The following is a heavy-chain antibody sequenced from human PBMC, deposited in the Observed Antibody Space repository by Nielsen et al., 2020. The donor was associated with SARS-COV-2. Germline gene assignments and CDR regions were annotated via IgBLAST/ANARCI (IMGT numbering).Heavy chain of an antibody. Sequence: GESLKISCAASGFTFSNYGMHWVRQAPGKGLEWVAVISYHGSYKYYADSVKGRFTISRDNSKNTLYLQMNSLRAEDTAVYYCARGGIAARPFVYWGQGTLVTVSS. CDR3: ARGGIAARPFVY. J-gene: IGHJ4*02. D-gene: IGHD6-6*01. CDR1: GFTFSNYG. V-gene: IGHV3-30*03. CDR2: ISYHGSYK.